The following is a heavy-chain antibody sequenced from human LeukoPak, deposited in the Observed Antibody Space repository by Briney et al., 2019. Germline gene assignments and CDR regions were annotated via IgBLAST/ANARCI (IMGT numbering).Heavy chain of an antibody. J-gene: IGHJ4*02. CDR2: IKSDGSEE. D-gene: IGHD3-10*01. Sequence: GGSLRLSCAASGFTFSSYAMSWVRQAPGKGLEWVANIKSDGSEEYYGDSVKGRFTISRDNAKNSLYLQMNSLRVEGTAVYYCARGDLWLGHWGQGSLVTVSS. CDR1: GFTFSSYA. V-gene: IGHV3-7*01. CDR3: ARGDLWLGH.